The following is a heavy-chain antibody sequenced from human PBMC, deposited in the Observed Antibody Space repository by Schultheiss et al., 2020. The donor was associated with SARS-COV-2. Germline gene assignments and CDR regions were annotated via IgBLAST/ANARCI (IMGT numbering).Heavy chain of an antibody. CDR1: GYTFTGYY. CDR3: TTGGATPIDY. J-gene: IGHJ4*02. D-gene: IGHD1-26*01. CDR2: IIPIFGTA. V-gene: IGHV1-69*13. Sequence: SVKVSCKASGYTFTGYYMHWVRQAPGQGLEWMGGIIPIFGTANYAQKFQGRVTITADESTSTAYMELSSLRSEDTAVYYCTTGGATPIDYWGQGTLVTVSS.